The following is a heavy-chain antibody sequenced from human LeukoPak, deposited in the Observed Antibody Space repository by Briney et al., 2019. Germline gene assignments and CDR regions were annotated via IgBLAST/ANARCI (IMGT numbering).Heavy chain of an antibody. J-gene: IGHJ4*02. CDR1: GFTFSSYA. CDR2: ISGSGGST. D-gene: IGHD2-2*01. V-gene: IGHV3-23*01. Sequence: PGGSLRLSCAASGFTFSSYAMIWVRQAPGKGLEWVSAISGSGGSTYYADSVKGRFTISRDNSKNTLYLQMNSLRAEDTAVYYCAKAIGVVVPAAKYYFDYWGQGTLVTVSS. CDR3: AKAIGVVVPAAKYYFDY.